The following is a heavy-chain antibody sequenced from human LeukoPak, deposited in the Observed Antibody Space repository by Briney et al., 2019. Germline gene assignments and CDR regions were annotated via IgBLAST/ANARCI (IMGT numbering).Heavy chain of an antibody. Sequence: SETLSLTCAVYGGSFSGYYRSWIRQPPGKGLEWIGEINHSGSTNYNPSLKSRVTISVDTSKNQFSLKLSSVTAADTAVYYCARDDSYGIAGFDYWGQGTLVTVSS. D-gene: IGHD6-13*01. CDR3: ARDDSYGIAGFDY. J-gene: IGHJ4*02. CDR1: GGSFSGYY. V-gene: IGHV4-34*01. CDR2: INHSGST.